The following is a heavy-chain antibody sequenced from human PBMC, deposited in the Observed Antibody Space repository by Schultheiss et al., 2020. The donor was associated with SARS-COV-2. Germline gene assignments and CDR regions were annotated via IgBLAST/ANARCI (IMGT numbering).Heavy chain of an antibody. CDR1: GGSISSSNW. J-gene: IGHJ5*02. CDR3: ARGPRNWFDP. Sequence: SETLSLTCAVSGGSISSSNWWGWVRQPPGKGLEWIGRIYTSGSTNYNPSLKSRVTMSVDTSKNQFSLKLSSVTAADTAVYYCARGPRNWFDPWGQGTLVTVSS. V-gene: IGHV4-4*02. CDR2: IYTSGST.